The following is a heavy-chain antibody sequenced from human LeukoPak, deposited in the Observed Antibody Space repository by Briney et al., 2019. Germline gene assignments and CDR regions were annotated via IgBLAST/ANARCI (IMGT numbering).Heavy chain of an antibody. J-gene: IGHJ4*02. Sequence: GGSLRLSCAASGFTFSSYAMSWVRQAPGKGLEWVSAISGSGGSTYYADSVKGRFTISRDNSKNTLYLQMNSLRAEDTAVYYCAKDRVRVMIVGNLFDYWGQGTLVTVSS. CDR2: ISGSGGST. CDR3: AKDRVRVMIVGNLFDY. V-gene: IGHV3-23*01. CDR1: GFTFSSYA. D-gene: IGHD3-22*01.